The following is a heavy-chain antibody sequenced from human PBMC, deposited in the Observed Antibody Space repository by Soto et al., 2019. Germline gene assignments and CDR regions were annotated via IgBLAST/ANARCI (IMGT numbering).Heavy chain of an antibody. CDR1: GYTFTSYA. D-gene: IGHD2-15*01. V-gene: IGHV1-3*01. CDR3: ARDQVDCSGGSCYDAFDI. CDR2: INAGNGNT. Sequence: QVQLVQSGAEVKKPGASVKVSCKASGYTFTSYAMHWVRQAPGQRLEWMGWINAGNGNTKYSQKFQGRVTITRDTSASTAYMELSSLRSEDTAVYYCARDQVDCSGGSCYDAFDIWGQGTMVTVSS. J-gene: IGHJ3*02.